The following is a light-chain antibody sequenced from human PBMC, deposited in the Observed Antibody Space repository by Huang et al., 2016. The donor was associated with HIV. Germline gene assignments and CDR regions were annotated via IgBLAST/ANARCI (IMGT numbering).Light chain of an antibody. CDR3: QETYSIPYT. CDR2: AAS. Sequence: DIQMTQSPSSLSASVGDRVTITCRASQGSSYYLNWYQQKPGKAPKLLIYAASTLQSVVPSRFSGSGSGTDFTLTISSLQPADSATYYCQETYSIPYTFGQGTKLEIK. CDR1: QGSSYY. V-gene: IGKV1-39*01. J-gene: IGKJ2*01.